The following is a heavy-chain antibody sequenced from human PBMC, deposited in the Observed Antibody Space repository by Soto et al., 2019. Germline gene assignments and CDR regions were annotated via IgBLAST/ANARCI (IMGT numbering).Heavy chain of an antibody. Sequence: PGGSLRLSCAASGFSFSTSSMNWVRQAPGKGLEWVSSISKSSTYIYYADSLRGRFTISRDNAKNSLYLQMNSLRAEDTAVYYCVREIPTAFDNWGQGIVVTVSS. V-gene: IGHV3-21*01. CDR1: GFSFSTSS. J-gene: IGHJ4*02. CDR3: VREIPTAFDN. CDR2: ISKSSTYI. D-gene: IGHD2-21*02.